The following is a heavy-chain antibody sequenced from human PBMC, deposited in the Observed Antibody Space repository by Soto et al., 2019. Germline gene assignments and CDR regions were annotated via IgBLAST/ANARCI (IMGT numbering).Heavy chain of an antibody. CDR1: GGSLSGYY. CDR3: ARRRMTMVRYGMDV. V-gene: IGHV4-34*01. D-gene: IGHD3-10*01. CDR2: INYSGST. J-gene: IGHJ6*02. Sequence: SETLSLTCAVYGGSLSGYYWSWIRQPPGKGLEWIGEINYSGSTNYNPSLKSRITLSVDTSKNQFSLKMSTVTAADTAVYYCARRRMTMVRYGMDVWGQGATVTVSS.